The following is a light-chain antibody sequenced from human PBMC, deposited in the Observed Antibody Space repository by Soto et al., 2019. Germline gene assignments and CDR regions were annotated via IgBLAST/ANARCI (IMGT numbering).Light chain of an antibody. CDR2: GVS. J-gene: IGLJ2*01. Sequence: QSALTQPASVSGSPGQSITISCTGTSSDIGAYNYVSWYQQYPGKAPKLVIFGVSERPSGISNRFSGSKSGNTASLTISGLQAEDEADYYCCSYAGPSTFVIFGGGTQLTVL. V-gene: IGLV2-23*02. CDR3: CSYAGPSTFVI. CDR1: SSDIGAYNY.